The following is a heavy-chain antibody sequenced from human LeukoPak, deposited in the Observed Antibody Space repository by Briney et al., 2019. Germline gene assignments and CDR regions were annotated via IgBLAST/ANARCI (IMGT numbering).Heavy chain of an antibody. CDR1: GFTFSSYA. Sequence: GGALRLSCAASGFTFSSYAMHWVRQAPGKGLEWVAVISYDGSNKYYADSVKGRFTISRDNSKNTLYLQMNSLRAEDTAVYYCARDRGSYLDYWGQGTLVTVSS. CDR2: ISYDGSNK. D-gene: IGHD1-26*01. CDR3: ARDRGSYLDY. J-gene: IGHJ4*02. V-gene: IGHV3-30*01.